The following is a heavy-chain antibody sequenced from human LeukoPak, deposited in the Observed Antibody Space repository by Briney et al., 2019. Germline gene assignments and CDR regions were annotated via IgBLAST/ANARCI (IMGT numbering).Heavy chain of an antibody. Sequence: PSETLSLTCTVSGGSISSSSYWGWIRQPPGKGLEWIGYIYYSGSTNYKPSLKSRVTISVDTSKNQFSLKLSSVTAADTAVYYCARGGYYGSGNDFRFDPWGQGTLVTVSS. CDR3: ARGGYYGSGNDFRFDP. J-gene: IGHJ5*02. CDR2: IYYSGST. CDR1: GGSISSSSY. D-gene: IGHD3-10*01. V-gene: IGHV4-61*05.